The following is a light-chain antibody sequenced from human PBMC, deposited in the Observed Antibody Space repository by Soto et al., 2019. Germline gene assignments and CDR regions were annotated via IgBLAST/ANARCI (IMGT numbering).Light chain of an antibody. CDR3: GTWDSSLSVRT. CDR1: SSNIGNQY. V-gene: IGLV1-51*01. Sequence: QSVLTQPPSVSAAPGQKVTISCSGSSSNIGNQYVSWYQQPPGTAPKLLIYDNDKRPSGIPDRFSGSKSGTSATLGITGVQTGDEADYYCGTWDSSLSVRTFGGGTKLTVL. CDR2: DND. J-gene: IGLJ2*01.